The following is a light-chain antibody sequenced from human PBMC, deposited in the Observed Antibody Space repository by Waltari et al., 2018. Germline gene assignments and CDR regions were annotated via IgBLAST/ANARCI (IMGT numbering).Light chain of an antibody. CDR1: SSDVGTYNF. CDR2: EAS. J-gene: IGLJ1*01. CDR3: CSYAGRSTLI. Sequence: QSALTQPASVSGSPGQSITLSCTGSSSDVGTYNFVSWYQEHPGKAPKLLIYEASKRPSGVSTRFSGSKSGNTASLTISGLQAEDEADYYCCSYAGRSTLIFGTGTKVTVL. V-gene: IGLV2-23*01.